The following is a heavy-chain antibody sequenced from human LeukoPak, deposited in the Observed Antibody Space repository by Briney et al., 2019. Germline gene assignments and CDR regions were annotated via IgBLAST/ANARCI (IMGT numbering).Heavy chain of an antibody. D-gene: IGHD2-2*01. Sequence: ASVKVSCKASGYTFTDYYINWIRQAPGQGLEWMGWINPNRGGTSYAQNFQGRVTMTRDTPISTAYMELSRLRSDDTAVYYCARRQIDCSTTSCYVDYWGRGTLVTVSS. CDR1: GYTFTDYY. CDR2: INPNRGGT. J-gene: IGHJ4*02. V-gene: IGHV1-2*02. CDR3: ARRQIDCSTTSCYVDY.